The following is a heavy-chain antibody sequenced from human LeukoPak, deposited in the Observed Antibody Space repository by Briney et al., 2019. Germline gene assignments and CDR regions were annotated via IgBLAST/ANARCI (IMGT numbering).Heavy chain of an antibody. Sequence: PSQTLSPTCTVSGGSISSGGYYWSWIRQPPGKGLEWIGYIYHSGSTYYNPSLKSRVTISVDRSKNQFSLNLSSVTAANTAVYYCARERYSSSSSDTEYFQHWGQGTLVTVSS. V-gene: IGHV4-30-2*01. CDR3: ARERYSSSSSDTEYFQH. D-gene: IGHD6-6*01. J-gene: IGHJ1*01. CDR2: IYHSGST. CDR1: GGSISSGGYY.